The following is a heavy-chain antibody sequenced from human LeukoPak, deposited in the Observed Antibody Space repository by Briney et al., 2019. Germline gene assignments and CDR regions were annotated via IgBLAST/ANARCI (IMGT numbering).Heavy chain of an antibody. CDR1: GFTFSSYA. V-gene: IGHV3-64*01. J-gene: IGHJ4*02. D-gene: IGHD2-2*01. Sequence: GGSLRFSCAASGFTFSSYAMHWVRQAPGKGLEYVSAISSNGGSTYYANSVKGRFTISRDNSKNTLYLQMGSLRAEDMAVYYCARGNQKDIVVVPAAPPDYWGQGTLVTVSS. CDR3: ARGNQKDIVVVPAAPPDY. CDR2: ISSNGGST.